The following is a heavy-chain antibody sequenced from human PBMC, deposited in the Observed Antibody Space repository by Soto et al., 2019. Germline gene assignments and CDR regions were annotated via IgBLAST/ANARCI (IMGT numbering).Heavy chain of an antibody. J-gene: IGHJ3*02. Sequence: SVKVSCKASGGTFSTFGISWVRQAPGQGLEWMGGIIPFFGTARYSQKFEDRITITADESTNTVYMDLRSLTPEDTAVYYCARVGRWLQFHDAFDIWGQGTMVTVSS. V-gene: IGHV1-69*13. CDR3: ARVGRWLQFHDAFDI. D-gene: IGHD4-4*01. CDR2: IIPFFGTA. CDR1: GGTFSTFG.